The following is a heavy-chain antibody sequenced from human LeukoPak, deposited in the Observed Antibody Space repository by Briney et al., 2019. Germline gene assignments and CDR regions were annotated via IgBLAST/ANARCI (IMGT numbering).Heavy chain of an antibody. J-gene: IGHJ6*02. V-gene: IGHV1-46*01. CDR2: INPSGGST. CDR3: ARGIVGATSEEYYYYYGMDV. D-gene: IGHD1-26*01. Sequence: GPVKVSCTASGYTFTSYYMHWVRQAPGQGLEWMGIINPSGGSTSYAQKFQGRVTMTRDTSTSTVYMELSSLRSEDAAVYYCARGIVGATSEEYYYYYGMDVWGQGTTVTVSS. CDR1: GYTFTSYY.